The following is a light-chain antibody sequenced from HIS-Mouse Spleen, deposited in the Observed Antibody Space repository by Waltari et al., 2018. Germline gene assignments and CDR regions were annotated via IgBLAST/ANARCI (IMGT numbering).Light chain of an antibody. Sequence: QSALTQPASVSGSPGQSITISCPGTSSDVGSYNLVSGYQQHPGKAPKPMIYEGSKRPSGVSNRFSGSKSGNTASLTISGLQAEDEADYYCCSYAGSSTWVFGGGTKLTVL. V-gene: IGLV2-23*01. CDR3: CSYAGSSTWV. J-gene: IGLJ3*02. CDR2: EGS. CDR1: SSDVGSYNL.